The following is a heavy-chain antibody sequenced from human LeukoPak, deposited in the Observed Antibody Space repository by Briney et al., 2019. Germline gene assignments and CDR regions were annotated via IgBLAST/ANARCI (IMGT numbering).Heavy chain of an antibody. J-gene: IGHJ4*02. D-gene: IGHD2-15*01. Sequence: PSAKASCKASGYTLTGYYLHWVRQAPGQGLEWMGGINPNSGGTNYAQQFQGRVTMTRETSINTAYMELSRLRSDDTAVYYCAREAPYCSGGSCYDYWGQETLVTVSS. CDR3: AREAPYCSGGSCYDY. CDR1: GYTLTGYY. V-gene: IGHV1-2*02. CDR2: INPNSGGT.